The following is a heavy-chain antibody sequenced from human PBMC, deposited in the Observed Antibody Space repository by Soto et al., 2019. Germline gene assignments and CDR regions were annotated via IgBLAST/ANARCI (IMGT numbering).Heavy chain of an antibody. Sequence: EIATPLETLSLTCTVSGGSISNFYWSWIRQPPGKGLEWIGYISYSGNTNYNPSLKSRVSISVDTSKNQLSLNLTSVTAADTAVYYCARAPMVLSRSYFDSWGQGTPVTVSS. V-gene: IGHV4-59*01. D-gene: IGHD2-8*01. CDR1: GGSISNFY. CDR3: ARAPMVLSRSYFDS. CDR2: ISYSGNT. J-gene: IGHJ4*02.